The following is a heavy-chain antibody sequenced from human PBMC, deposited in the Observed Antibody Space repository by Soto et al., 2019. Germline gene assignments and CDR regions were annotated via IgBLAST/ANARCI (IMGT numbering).Heavy chain of an antibody. CDR3: ARERPDGARLDP. CDR2: IYHSGST. J-gene: IGHJ5*02. CDR1: GGSISSGDYY. D-gene: IGHD6-6*01. Sequence: SETLSLTCTVSGGSISSGDYYWSWIRQPPGKGLEWIGYIYHSGSTYYNPSLKSLVTISLDTSKNQFSLKLSSVTAADTAVYYCARERPDGARLDPWGQGTLVTVS. V-gene: IGHV4-30-4*01.